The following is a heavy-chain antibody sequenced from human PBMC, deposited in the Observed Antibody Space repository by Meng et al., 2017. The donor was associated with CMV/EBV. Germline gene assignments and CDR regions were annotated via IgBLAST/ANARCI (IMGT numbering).Heavy chain of an antibody. Sequence: SVKVSCKASGGTFSSYAISWVRQAPGQGLEWMGGIIPILGIANYAQNFQGRVTITADKSTGTAYMELSSLRSEDTAVYYCAREIAARNYYYYGMDVWGQGTTVTVSS. D-gene: IGHD6-6*01. CDR3: AREIAARNYYYYGMDV. J-gene: IGHJ6*02. V-gene: IGHV1-69*10. CDR1: GGTFSSYA. CDR2: IIPILGIA.